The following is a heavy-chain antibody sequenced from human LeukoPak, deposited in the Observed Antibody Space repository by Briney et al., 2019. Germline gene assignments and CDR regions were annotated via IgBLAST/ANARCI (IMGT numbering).Heavy chain of an antibody. Sequence: GGSLRLSCVASEFTFSSYSMTWVRQGPERGLEWVSAISSSGASTYYADSVKGRFTISRDNSKNTLYLQMNSLTAEDTAVYYCAKTPNRSGWYKDYWGQGPLVTVSS. CDR2: ISSSGAST. D-gene: IGHD6-19*01. J-gene: IGHJ4*02. CDR1: EFTFSSYS. V-gene: IGHV3-23*01. CDR3: AKTPNRSGWYKDY.